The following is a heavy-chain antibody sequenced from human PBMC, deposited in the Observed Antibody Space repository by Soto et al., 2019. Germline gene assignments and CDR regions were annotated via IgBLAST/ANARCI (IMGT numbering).Heavy chain of an antibody. CDR1: GFTFSDYY. Sequence: GGSLRLSCAASGFTFSDYYMSWIRQAPGKGLEWVSYISSSGSTKYYADSVKGRFTISRDNSKNTLYLQMNSLRAEDTAVYYCAREEFGGSLDYWGQGTLVTVSS. J-gene: IGHJ4*02. D-gene: IGHD1-26*01. V-gene: IGHV3-11*04. CDR2: ISSSGSTK. CDR3: AREEFGGSLDY.